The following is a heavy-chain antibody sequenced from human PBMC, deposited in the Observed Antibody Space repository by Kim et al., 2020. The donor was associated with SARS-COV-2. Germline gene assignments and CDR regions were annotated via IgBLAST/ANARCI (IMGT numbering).Heavy chain of an antibody. D-gene: IGHD3-22*01. CDR3: ARIGSDSSPRDWYFDL. V-gene: IGHV4-28*01. Sequence: SLKSRVTMSVETSKNQFSLKLSSVTAVDTAVYYCARIGSDSSPRDWYFDLWGRGTLVTVSS. J-gene: IGHJ2*01.